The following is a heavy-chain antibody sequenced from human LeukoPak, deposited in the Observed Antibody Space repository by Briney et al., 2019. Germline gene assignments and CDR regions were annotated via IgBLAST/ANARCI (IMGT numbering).Heavy chain of an antibody. J-gene: IGHJ4*01. Sequence: ASVKVSCKASGYTFTSYDINWVRQATGQGLEWMGWMNPNSGNTGYAQKFQGRVTMTRNTSISTAYMELSSLRSEDTAVYYCARGLGSSGWHHFDYWGKEPWSPSPQ. D-gene: IGHD6-19*01. CDR1: GYTFTSYD. CDR2: MNPNSGNT. V-gene: IGHV1-8*01. CDR3: ARGLGSSGWHHFDY.